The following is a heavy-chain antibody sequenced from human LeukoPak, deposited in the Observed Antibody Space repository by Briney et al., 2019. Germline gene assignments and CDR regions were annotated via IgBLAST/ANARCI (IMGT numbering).Heavy chain of an antibody. Sequence: SETLSLTCAVYGESFSGYYWSWIRQPPGKGLEWIGEINHSGSTNYNPSLKSRVTISVDTSKNQFSLKLSSVTAADTAVYYCARGPPYGSGTYYFNYWGQGTLVTVSS. CDR1: GESFSGYY. CDR2: INHSGST. D-gene: IGHD3-10*01. J-gene: IGHJ4*02. V-gene: IGHV4-34*01. CDR3: ARGPPYGSGTYYFNY.